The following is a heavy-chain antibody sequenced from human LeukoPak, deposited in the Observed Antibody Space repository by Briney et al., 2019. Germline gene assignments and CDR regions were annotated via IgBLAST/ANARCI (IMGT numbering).Heavy chain of an antibody. V-gene: IGHV3-23*01. J-gene: IGHJ4*02. D-gene: IGHD1-14*01. CDR3: AKGGTRFSFDY. CDR2: ISDSGDNT. CDR1: GFTFSNYV. Sequence: PGGSLRLSCGASGFTFSNYVMSWVRLAPGKGLEWVSAISDSGDNTYYADSVKGRFTISRDNSKNTLYLQMNSLRAEDTAEYYCAKGGTRFSFDYWGQGTLVTVSS.